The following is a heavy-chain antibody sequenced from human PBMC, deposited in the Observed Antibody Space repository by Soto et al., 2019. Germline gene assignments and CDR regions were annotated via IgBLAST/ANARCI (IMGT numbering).Heavy chain of an antibody. D-gene: IGHD3-3*01. CDR2: IKSKTDGGTT. J-gene: IGHJ4*02. Sequence: GGSLRLSCAASGFTFSNAWMSWVRQAPGKGLEWVGRIKSKTDGGTTDYAAPVKGRFTISRDDSKNTLYLQMNSLKTEDTAVYYCTTDQVRYDFWVRPTHQFDYWGQGTLVTVSS. CDR1: GFTFSNAW. V-gene: IGHV3-15*01. CDR3: TTDQVRYDFWVRPTHQFDY.